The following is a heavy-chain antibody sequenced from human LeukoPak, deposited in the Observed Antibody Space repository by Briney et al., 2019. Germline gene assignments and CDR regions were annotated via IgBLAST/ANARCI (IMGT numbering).Heavy chain of an antibody. V-gene: IGHV3-30*02. Sequence: SGGSLRLSCAASGFTFSSYGMPWVRQAPGKGLEWVAFIRYDGSNKYYADSVKGRFTISRDNSKNTLYLQMNSLRAEDTAVYYCAKGLGYCSSTSCYGVDAFDIWGQGTMVTVSS. CDR2: IRYDGSNK. CDR3: AKGLGYCSSTSCYGVDAFDI. D-gene: IGHD2-2*01. CDR1: GFTFSSYG. J-gene: IGHJ3*02.